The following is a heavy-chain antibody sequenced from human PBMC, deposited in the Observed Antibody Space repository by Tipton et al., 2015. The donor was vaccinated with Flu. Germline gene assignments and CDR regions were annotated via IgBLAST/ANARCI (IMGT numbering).Heavy chain of an antibody. J-gene: IGHJ5*02. D-gene: IGHD3-16*01. Sequence: TLSLTCVVSGDSITTNNYYWAWIRQSPEKGLEWIGTISYSGNTYSNPSFRSRMSISRDTSKNQFSLSLSTVTAADTAAYFCARHIRSVWSEGWFDPWGQGTLVTVSS. V-gene: IGHV4-39*01. CDR3: ARHIRSVWSEGWFDP. CDR1: GDSITTNNYY. CDR2: ISYSGNT.